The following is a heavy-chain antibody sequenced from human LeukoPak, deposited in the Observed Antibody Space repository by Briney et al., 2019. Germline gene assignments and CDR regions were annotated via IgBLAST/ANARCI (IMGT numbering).Heavy chain of an antibody. V-gene: IGHV1-69*06. D-gene: IGHD2-15*01. CDR3: ARGRGGKYCSGGSCYSYDYYYYYMDV. CDR2: IIPIFGTA. CDR1: GGTFISYA. Sequence: ASVKVSFKASGGTFISYAISWVGQAPGQGLEWMGGIIPIFGTANYAQKFQGRVTITADKTTSTDYMEVSRQRGEDRAVYFCARGRGGKYCSGGSCYSYDYYYYYMDVWGKGTTVTVSS. J-gene: IGHJ6*03.